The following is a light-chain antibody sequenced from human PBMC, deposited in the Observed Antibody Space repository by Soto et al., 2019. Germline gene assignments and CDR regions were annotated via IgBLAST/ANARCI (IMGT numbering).Light chain of an antibody. V-gene: IGKV3-20*01. J-gene: IGKJ5*01. CDR3: QQYGNSPQIT. Sequence: EIVLTQSPGTLSLSPGEGATVSFRFIQSINSKSLVWYQRKFGQAPRLLIYNTSSRATGIPDRFSGSGSGTDFTLSISRLEPEDFAVYYCQQYGNSPQITFGQGTRLEIK. CDR1: QSINSKS. CDR2: NTS.